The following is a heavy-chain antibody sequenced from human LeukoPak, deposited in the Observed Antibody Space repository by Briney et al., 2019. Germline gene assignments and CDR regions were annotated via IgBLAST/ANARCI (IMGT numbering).Heavy chain of an antibody. D-gene: IGHD3-10*01. J-gene: IGHJ4*02. Sequence: PSETLPLTCTVSGGSMSRYYWSWIRQPPGKGLEWIGYMYYSGSTKYNPSLKSRVTISVDTSKNQFSLKLSSVTAADTAVYYCARRGNFDYWGQGTLVTVSS. CDR3: ARRGNFDY. CDR1: GGSMSRYY. V-gene: IGHV4-59*12. CDR2: MYYSGST.